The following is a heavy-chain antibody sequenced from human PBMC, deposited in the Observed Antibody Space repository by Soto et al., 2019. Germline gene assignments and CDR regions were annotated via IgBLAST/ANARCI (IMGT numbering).Heavy chain of an antibody. CDR3: ARGGYCSSTSCHGDY. V-gene: IGHV4-34*01. CDR1: GGSFSGYY. CDR2: INHSGST. D-gene: IGHD2-2*01. J-gene: IGHJ4*02. Sequence: PSETLSLTCAVYGGSFSGYYWSWIRQPPGKGLEWIGEINHSGSTNYNPSLKSRVTISVDTSKNQFSLKLSSVTAADTAVYYCARGGYCSSTSCHGDYWGQGTLVTVSS.